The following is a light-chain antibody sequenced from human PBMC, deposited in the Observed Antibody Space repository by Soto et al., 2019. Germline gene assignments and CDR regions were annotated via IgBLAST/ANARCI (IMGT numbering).Light chain of an antibody. Sequence: QSVLTQPASVSGSPGQSIPISCTGTSSDVGGYNYVSWYQPHPGKAPKLMIYDVSNRPSGVSNRFSGSKSGNTASLTISGLQADDEADYYCSSYTSSSTYVFGTGTKLTVL. V-gene: IGLV2-14*01. CDR2: DVS. CDR3: SSYTSSSTYV. CDR1: SSDVGGYNY. J-gene: IGLJ1*01.